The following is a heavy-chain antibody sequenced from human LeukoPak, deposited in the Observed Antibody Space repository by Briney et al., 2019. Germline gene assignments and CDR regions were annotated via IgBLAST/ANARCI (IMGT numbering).Heavy chain of an antibody. CDR2: ISSSGSTI. CDR1: GFTFSSYE. CDR3: AREPYGGNSGGAVDY. Sequence: GGSLRLSCAASGFTFSSYEMNWVRQAPGKGLEWVSYISSSGSTIYYADSVKGRFTISRDNAKNSLYLQMNSLRAEDTAVYYCAREPYGGNSGGAVDYWGQGTLVTVSS. V-gene: IGHV3-48*03. D-gene: IGHD4-23*01. J-gene: IGHJ4*02.